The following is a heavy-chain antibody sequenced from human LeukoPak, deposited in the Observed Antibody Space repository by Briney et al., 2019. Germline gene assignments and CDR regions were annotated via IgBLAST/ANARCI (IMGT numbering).Heavy chain of an antibody. CDR3: AKKYNTGLDP. CDR1: GFTFSSYA. V-gene: IGHV3-23*01. D-gene: IGHD1-14*01. CDR2: INGSGAST. Sequence: PGGSLRLSCAASGFTFSSYAMSWVRQAPGKALEWVSDINGSGASTYYADSVKGRFTISRDNSKNTLYLQMNSLRAEDTAVYYCAKKYNTGLDPWGQGTLVTVSS. J-gene: IGHJ5*02.